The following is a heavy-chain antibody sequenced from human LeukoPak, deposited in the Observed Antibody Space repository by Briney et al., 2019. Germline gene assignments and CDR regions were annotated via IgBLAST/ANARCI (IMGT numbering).Heavy chain of an antibody. CDR1: GLTFSDYY. CDR3: AVQITMIVVVPYFDY. V-gene: IGHV3-11*04. J-gene: IGHJ4*02. D-gene: IGHD3-22*01. CDR2: ISGTGTTI. Sequence: GGSLRLSCAVSGLTFSDYYMTWIRQAPGKGLEWVSSISGTGTTIYSADSVRGRFTVSRDNARNSLFLHMHSLRAEDTAVYYCAVQITMIVVVPYFDYWGQGTLVTVSS.